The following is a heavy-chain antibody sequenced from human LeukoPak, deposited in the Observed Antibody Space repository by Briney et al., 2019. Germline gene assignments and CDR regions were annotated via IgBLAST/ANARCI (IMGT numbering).Heavy chain of an antibody. CDR2: ISSSSSYI. J-gene: IGHJ4*02. V-gene: IGHV3-21*01. D-gene: IGHD3-9*01. Sequence: PGGSLRLSCAASGFTFSSYSMNWVRQAPGKGLEWVSSISSSSSYIYYGDSVKGRFTISRDNAKNSLYLQMNSLRAEDTAVYYCARVPGRELRYFDWLLYRDYYFDYWGQGTLVTVSS. CDR3: ARVPGRELRYFDWLLYRDYYFDY. CDR1: GFTFSSYS.